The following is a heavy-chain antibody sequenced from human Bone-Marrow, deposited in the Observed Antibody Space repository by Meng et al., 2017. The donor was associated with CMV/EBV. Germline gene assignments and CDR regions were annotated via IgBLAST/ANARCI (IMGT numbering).Heavy chain of an antibody. D-gene: IGHD3-3*01. CDR1: GFTLSSYD. CDR3: ARDLRFLGGSR. Sequence: GGSLRLSCAASGFTLSSYDMHWVRQGTGKGLEWVSAIGTAGDTYYAVSVKGRFTISRENAKNSLYLQMNSLRAEDTAVYYCARDLRFLGGSRWGQGTLVTVSS. J-gene: IGHJ4*02. V-gene: IGHV3-13*01. CDR2: IGTAGDT.